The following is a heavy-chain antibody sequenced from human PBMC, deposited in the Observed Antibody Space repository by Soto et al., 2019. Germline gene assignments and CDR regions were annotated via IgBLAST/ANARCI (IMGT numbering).Heavy chain of an antibody. J-gene: IGHJ4*02. CDR1: GYTFTSYG. CDR2: ISAYNGNT. Sequence: ASVKVSCKASGYTFTSYGISWVRQAPGQGLEWMGWISAYNGNTNYAQKLQGRVTMTTDTSTSTAYMELRSLRSEDTAVYYCARAIVVVTPPDYWGQGTLVTVSS. CDR3: ARAIVVVTPPDY. V-gene: IGHV1-18*01. D-gene: IGHD3-22*01.